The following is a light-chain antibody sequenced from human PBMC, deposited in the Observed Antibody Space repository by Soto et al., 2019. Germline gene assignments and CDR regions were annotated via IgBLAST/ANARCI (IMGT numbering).Light chain of an antibody. CDR1: QTIANKY. Sequence: ESMLTQSPATLSLSPGDRATLFCRTSQTIANKYLTWYQQKPGQAPRLLIYGASIRATGVPDRFTGSGSGTGFTLTISRLEPEDFAVYYCQQFGTSPPAFTFGQGTKLEI. V-gene: IGKV3-20*01. CDR3: QQFGTSPPAFT. J-gene: IGKJ2*01. CDR2: GAS.